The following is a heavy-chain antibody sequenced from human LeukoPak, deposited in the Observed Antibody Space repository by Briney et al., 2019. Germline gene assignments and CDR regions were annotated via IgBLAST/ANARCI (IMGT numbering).Heavy chain of an antibody. Sequence: ASVKVSCNASGYTFTSYGISWVRQAPGQGLEWMGWISAYNGNTNYAQKLRGRVTMTTDTSTSTAYMELRSLRSDDTAVYYCARVPIFGVVIPYYFDYWGQGTLVTVSS. V-gene: IGHV1-18*01. CDR3: ARVPIFGVVIPYYFDY. D-gene: IGHD3-3*01. CDR2: ISAYNGNT. J-gene: IGHJ4*02. CDR1: GYTFTSYG.